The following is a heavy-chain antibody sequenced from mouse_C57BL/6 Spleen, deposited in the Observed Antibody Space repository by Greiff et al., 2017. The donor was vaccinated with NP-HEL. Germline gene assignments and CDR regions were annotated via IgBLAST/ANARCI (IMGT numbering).Heavy chain of an antibody. J-gene: IGHJ3*01. D-gene: IGHD4-1*01. CDR2: IRNKANGYTT. V-gene: IGHV7-3*01. Sequence: EVKLMESGGGLVQPGGSLSLSCAASGFTFTDYYMSWVRQPPGKALEWLGFIRNKANGYTTEYSASVKGRFTISRDNSQSILYLQMNALRAEDSATYYCARKGGDWAWFAYWGQGTLVTVSA. CDR1: GFTFTDYY. CDR3: ARKGGDWAWFAY.